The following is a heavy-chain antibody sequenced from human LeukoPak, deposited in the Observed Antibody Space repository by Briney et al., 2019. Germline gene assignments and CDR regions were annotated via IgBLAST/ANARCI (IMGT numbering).Heavy chain of an antibody. CDR3: AREAGVWYHFDY. CDR2: IDVGNGNT. D-gene: IGHD6-19*01. V-gene: IGHV1-3*03. J-gene: IGHJ4*02. Sequence: GASVKVSCKASGYTFPSYVMHWVRQAPGQRLEWMGWIDVGNGNTRYSQEFQGRVTITRDTSATTVYMDLRSLRSEDMAVYFCAREAGVWYHFDYWGQGTLVTVSS. CDR1: GYTFPSYV.